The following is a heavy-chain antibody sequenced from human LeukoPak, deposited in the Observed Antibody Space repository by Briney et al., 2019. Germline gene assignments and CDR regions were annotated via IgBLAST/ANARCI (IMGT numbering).Heavy chain of an antibody. CDR1: GSSITTYTH. Sequence: SETLSLTCTVSGSSITTYTHWGWIRQSPGKGLEWIASIHHTGNTYYNPSLESRVTISIDTSKNQFSLKLSSVTAADTAVYYCARGKAVAGRKYYFDYWGQGTLVTVSS. CDR2: IHHTGNT. J-gene: IGHJ4*02. D-gene: IGHD6-19*01. CDR3: ARGKAVAGRKYYFDY. V-gene: IGHV4-38-2*02.